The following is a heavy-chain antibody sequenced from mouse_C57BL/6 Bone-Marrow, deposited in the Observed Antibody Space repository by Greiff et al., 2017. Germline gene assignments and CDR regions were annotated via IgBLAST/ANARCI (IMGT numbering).Heavy chain of an antibody. Sequence: EVKLMESEGGLVQPGSSMKLSCTASGFTFSDYYMAWVRQVPEKGLEWVANINYDGSSTYYLDSLKSRFIISRDNAKNILSLQMSSLKSEDTATYYCARGEGFAYWGQGTLVTVSA. CDR3: ARGEGFAY. J-gene: IGHJ3*01. V-gene: IGHV5-16*01. CDR1: GFTFSDYY. CDR2: INYDGSST.